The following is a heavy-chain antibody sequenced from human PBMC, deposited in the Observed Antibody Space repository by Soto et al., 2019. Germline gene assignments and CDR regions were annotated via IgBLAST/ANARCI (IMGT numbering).Heavy chain of an antibody. CDR1: GVSITSYY. Sequence: SETLSLTCSVSGVSITSYYLTWIRHPPGKGLEWIGYVYHTGNTYYNPSLKSRVTISLDTSKNQVSLRLRSVTAADTAVYYCAREQYNWKMWGQGNLVTVSS. CDR2: VYHTGNT. V-gene: IGHV4-59*01. D-gene: IGHD1-20*01. CDR3: AREQYNWKM. J-gene: IGHJ4*02.